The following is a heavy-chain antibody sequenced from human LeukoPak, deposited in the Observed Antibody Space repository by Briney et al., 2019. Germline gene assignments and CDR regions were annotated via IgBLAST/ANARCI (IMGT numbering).Heavy chain of an antibody. CDR1: GGSISSYY. D-gene: IGHD3-22*01. Sequence: SETLSLTCTVSGGSISSYYWSWIRQPPGKGLEWIGEINHSGSTNYNPSLKSRVTISVDTSKNQFSLKLSSVTAADTAVYYCARTKKYYYDSSGYYLDYWGQGTLVTVSS. J-gene: IGHJ4*02. CDR2: INHSGST. V-gene: IGHV4-34*01. CDR3: ARTKKYYYDSSGYYLDY.